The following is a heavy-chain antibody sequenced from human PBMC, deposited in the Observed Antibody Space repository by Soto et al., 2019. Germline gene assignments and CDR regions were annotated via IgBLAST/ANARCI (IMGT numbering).Heavy chain of an antibody. CDR1: GFTFSSYA. CDR2: TSYDGSNK. V-gene: IGHV3-30-3*01. J-gene: IGHJ4*02. D-gene: IGHD3-9*01. CDR3: ARDWETSATGLIDS. Sequence: PGGSLRLSCVASGFTFSSYALHWVRQAPGEGLEWVAVTSYDGSNKYYADSVEGRFTISRDNSKNTLYLQTSSLTTEDTAMYYCARDWETSATGLIDSWGQGTLVTVSS.